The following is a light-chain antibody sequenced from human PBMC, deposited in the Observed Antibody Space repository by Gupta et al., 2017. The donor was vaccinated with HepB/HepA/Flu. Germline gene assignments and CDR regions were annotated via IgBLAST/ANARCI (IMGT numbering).Light chain of an antibody. J-gene: IGKJ5*01. Sequence: EIVMTQSPATLSVSPGERATLSCRASQSVSAKLAWYQQKPGQAPRLLIYGESTRATGIPDRFSGSGSGTEFTLTISSLQSEDFAIYYCQQDNQWPVTFGQGTQVEIK. CDR2: GES. V-gene: IGKV3-15*01. CDR3: QQDNQWPVT. CDR1: QSVSAK.